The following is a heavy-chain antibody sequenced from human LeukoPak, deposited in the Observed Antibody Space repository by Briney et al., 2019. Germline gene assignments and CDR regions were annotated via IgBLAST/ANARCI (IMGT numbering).Heavy chain of an antibody. Sequence: GGSLRLSCAASGFTFSSYAMSWVRQAPGKGLEWVSAITGSGGSTYYADSVKGRFTISRDNSKNTLYLQMNSLRAEDTAVYYCAKLGGYQLLGALYNWFDPWGQGTLVTVSS. CDR1: GFTFSSYA. J-gene: IGHJ5*02. D-gene: IGHD2-2*01. V-gene: IGHV3-23*01. CDR2: ITGSGGST. CDR3: AKLGGYQLLGALYNWFDP.